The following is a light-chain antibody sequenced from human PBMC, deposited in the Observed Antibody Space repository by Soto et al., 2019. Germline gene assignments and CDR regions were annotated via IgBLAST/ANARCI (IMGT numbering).Light chain of an antibody. V-gene: IGKV3-15*01. CDR1: QSVSTN. Sequence: EIVMTQSPAPLSVSPGERATLSCRASQSVSTNLAWYQQKPGQAPRLLIYGASTRATVVPARFSGSGSGTDCTLTISSMQSEDFAVYFGHHYNNWPVTFGGGTKVESK. J-gene: IGKJ4*01. CDR3: HHYNNWPVT. CDR2: GAS.